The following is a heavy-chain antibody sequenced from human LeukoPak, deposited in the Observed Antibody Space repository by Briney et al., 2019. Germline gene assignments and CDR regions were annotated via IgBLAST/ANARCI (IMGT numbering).Heavy chain of an antibody. CDR3: ASDIDSLEY. V-gene: IGHV3-7*04. D-gene: IGHD1-26*01. Sequence: GGSLRLSCAASGFTFSSYWMSWVRQAPGQGPEWVANIQPDGSEKFYVDSVKGRFTISRDNAKNSLYLQMSSLRPEDTAVYFCASDIDSLEYWGQGTLVTVSS. CDR2: IQPDGSEK. J-gene: IGHJ4*02. CDR1: GFTFSSYW.